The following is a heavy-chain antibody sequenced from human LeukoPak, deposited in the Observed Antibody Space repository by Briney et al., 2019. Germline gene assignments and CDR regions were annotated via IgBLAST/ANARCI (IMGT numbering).Heavy chain of an antibody. CDR3: ARDRGRWELLPDY. V-gene: IGHV4-59*12. CDR2: IYYSGST. D-gene: IGHD1-26*01. Sequence: SETLSLTCTVSGGPISNYYWSWIRQPPGKGLEWIGYIYYSGSTNYNPSLKSRVTISVDMSKNQFSLKLSSVTAADTAVYYCARDRGRWELLPDYWGQGTLVTVSS. J-gene: IGHJ4*02. CDR1: GGPISNYY.